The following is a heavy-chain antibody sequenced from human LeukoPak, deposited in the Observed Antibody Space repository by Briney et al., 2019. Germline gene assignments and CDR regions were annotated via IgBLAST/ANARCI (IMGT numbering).Heavy chain of an antibody. V-gene: IGHV4-38-2*02. Sequence: SETLSLTCTVSGYSISSGYYWGWIRQPPGKGLEWIGNIYHSGSTYYNPSLKSRVTISVDMSKNQFSLKLSSVTAADTAVYYCGRPLSYYSDSSGDNAFDIWGQGTMVTVSS. D-gene: IGHD3-22*01. CDR2: IYHSGST. CDR1: GYSISSGYY. J-gene: IGHJ3*02. CDR3: GRPLSYYSDSSGDNAFDI.